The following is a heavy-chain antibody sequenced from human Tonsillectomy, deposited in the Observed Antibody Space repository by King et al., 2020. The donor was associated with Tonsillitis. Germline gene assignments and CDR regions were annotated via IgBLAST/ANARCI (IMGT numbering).Heavy chain of an antibody. D-gene: IGHD2-2*01. CDR2: IIPIFGTA. CDR1: GGTFSSYA. V-gene: IGHV1-69*12. J-gene: IGHJ5*02. CDR3: AREDVVVPVDTPPA. Sequence: QLVQSGAEVKKPGSSVKVSCKASGGTFSSYAISWVRQAPGQGLEWMGGIIPIFGTANYAQKFQGRVTITADEPTGTAYMELSSLRSEDTAVYYCAREDVVVPVDTPPAWGQGTLVTVSS.